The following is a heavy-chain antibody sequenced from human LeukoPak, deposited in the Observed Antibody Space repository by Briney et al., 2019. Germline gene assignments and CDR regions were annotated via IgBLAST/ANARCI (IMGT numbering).Heavy chain of an antibody. CDR1: GFTFSSYA. CDR2: SRNKGNSYMI. D-gene: IGHD5/OR15-5a*01. Sequence: GGSLRLSCAASGFTFSSYAMHWVRQAPGKGLEWVGRSRNKGNSYMIEYAASVKGRFTVSRDVSKNSLYLQMNSLKTEDTAVYYCARASTYGGSVHLDYWGQGTLVTVSS. V-gene: IGHV3-72*01. CDR3: ARASTYGGSVHLDY. J-gene: IGHJ4*02.